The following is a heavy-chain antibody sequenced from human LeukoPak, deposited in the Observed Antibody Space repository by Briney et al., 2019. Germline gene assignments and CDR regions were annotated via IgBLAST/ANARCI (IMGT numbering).Heavy chain of an antibody. Sequence: GGSLRLSCAASGLTFSSAWMGRVRQTPGTGLEWVANINPAGNERNYVDSLRGRFTISRDNAKSSLYLQMNNVRAEDTGVYYCSRDRSYCAGGTCYSVYDYWGQGTLVTVSS. D-gene: IGHD2-15*01. J-gene: IGHJ4*02. CDR1: GLTFSSAW. CDR3: SRDRSYCAGGTCYSVYDY. V-gene: IGHV3-7*01. CDR2: INPAGNER.